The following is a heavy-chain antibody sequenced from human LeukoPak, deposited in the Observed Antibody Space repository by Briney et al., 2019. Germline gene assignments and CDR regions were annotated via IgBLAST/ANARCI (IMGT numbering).Heavy chain of an antibody. CDR2: IYYSGNT. CDR3: ARHGYNSGWYVDY. V-gene: IGHV4-39*01. CDR1: DASISSSSYY. D-gene: IGHD6-19*01. Sequence: SETLSLTCTVSDASISSSSYYWGWIRQPPGKGLAWIGSIYYSGNTYYKPSLKSRVTISVDTSKNQFSLNLSSVTAADTAVYYCARHGYNSGWYVDYWGQGTLVTVPS. J-gene: IGHJ4*02.